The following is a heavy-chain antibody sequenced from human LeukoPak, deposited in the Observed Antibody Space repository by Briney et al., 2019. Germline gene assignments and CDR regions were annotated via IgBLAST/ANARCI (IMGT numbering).Heavy chain of an antibody. CDR1: GGTFSSYA. D-gene: IGHD3-9*01. V-gene: IGHV1-69*13. CDR2: IIPIFGTA. CDR3: AREGPLRYFDWLLKPPFYGMDV. J-gene: IGHJ6*04. Sequence: SVKVSCKASGGTFSSYAISWVRQAPGQGLEWMGGIIPIFGTANYAQKFQGRVTITADESTSTAYMELCSLRSEDTAVYYCAREGPLRYFDWLLKPPFYGMDVWGKGTTVTVSS.